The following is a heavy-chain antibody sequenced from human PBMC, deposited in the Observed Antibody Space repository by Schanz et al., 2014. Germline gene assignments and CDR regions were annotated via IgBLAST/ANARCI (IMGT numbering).Heavy chain of an antibody. V-gene: IGHV7-4-1*02. CDR2: LNTYLGKP. CDR1: GYTFNSYA. J-gene: IGHJ6*02. Sequence: QVQLVQSGAEVKKPGASVKVSCKTSGYTFNSYALHWVRQAPGQGLEWMGWLNTYLGKPTYAQGFTGRFVFSLDTSVSTAYLQISSLKAADTAVYYCARARYGLDVWGQGTTVTVSS. CDR3: ARARYGLDV.